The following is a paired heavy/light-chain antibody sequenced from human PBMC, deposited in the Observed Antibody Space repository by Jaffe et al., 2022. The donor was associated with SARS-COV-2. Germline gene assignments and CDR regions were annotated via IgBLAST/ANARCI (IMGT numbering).Light chain of an antibody. Sequence: EIVLTQSPATLSLSPGERATLSCRASQSVSSYLAWYQQKPGQAPRLLIYDASNRATGIPARFSGSGSGTDFTLTISSLEPEDFAVYYCQQRSNWPLYTFGQGTKLEIK. V-gene: IGKV3-11*01. CDR2: DAS. J-gene: IGKJ2*01. CDR1: QSVSSY. CDR3: QQRSNWPLYT.
Heavy chain of an antibody. J-gene: IGHJ2*01. CDR2: IKQDGSEK. V-gene: IGHV3-7*03. D-gene: IGHD6-19*01. CDR3: ASRIFGAVAGPRGRRYFDL. CDR1: GFTFSSYW. Sequence: EVQLVESGGGLVQPGGSLRLSCAASGFTFSSYWMSWVRQAPGKGLEWVANIKQDGSEKYYVDSVKGRFTISRDNAKNSLYLQMNSLRAEDTAVYYCASRIFGAVAGPRGRRYFDLWGRGTLVTVSS.